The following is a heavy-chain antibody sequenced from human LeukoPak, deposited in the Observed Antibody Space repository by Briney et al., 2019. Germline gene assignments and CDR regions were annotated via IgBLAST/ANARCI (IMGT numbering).Heavy chain of an antibody. CDR2: IYYSGST. CDR3: ARQDYGSGIPFGMDV. CDR1: GFTFSSYA. V-gene: IGHV4-39*01. Sequence: ESLRLSCAASGFTFSSYAMSWVRQAPGKGLEWIGSIYYSGSTYYNPSLKSRVTISVDTSKNQFSLKLSSVTAADTAVYYCARQDYGSGIPFGMDVWGQGTTVTVSS. J-gene: IGHJ6*02. D-gene: IGHD3-10*01.